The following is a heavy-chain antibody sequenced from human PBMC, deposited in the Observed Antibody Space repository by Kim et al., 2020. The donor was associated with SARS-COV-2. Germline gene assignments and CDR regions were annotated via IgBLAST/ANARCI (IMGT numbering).Heavy chain of an antibody. CDR2: ISSNGGST. Sequence: GGSLRLSCSASGFSFSSYAMHWVRQAPGKGLEYVSVISSNGGSTYYADSVKDRFTNSRDNSKNTLYFQINSQRAQDTAVYYCVKDSSGWYTLFDYWGQGNLVTVSS. J-gene: IGHJ4*02. CDR1: GFSFSSYA. CDR3: VKDSSGWYTLFDY. D-gene: IGHD6-19*01. V-gene: IGHV3-64*05.